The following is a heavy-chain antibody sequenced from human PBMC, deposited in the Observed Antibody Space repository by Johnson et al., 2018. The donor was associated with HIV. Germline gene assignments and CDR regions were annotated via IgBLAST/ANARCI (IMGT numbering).Heavy chain of an antibody. J-gene: IGHJ3*02. D-gene: IGHD3-22*01. CDR2: LSYDGSNK. V-gene: IGHV3-30*04. Sequence: QVQLVESGGGVVQPGRSLRLSCVVSGFTYSSYAMHWVRQTPGKGLEWVAVLSYDGSNKYYADSVKGRFTISRDNSKNTLYLQMNSLRAEDTAVYYCARGRGYYYDSGPDAFDIWGQGTMVTVSS. CDR1: GFTYSSYA. CDR3: ARGRGYYYDSGPDAFDI.